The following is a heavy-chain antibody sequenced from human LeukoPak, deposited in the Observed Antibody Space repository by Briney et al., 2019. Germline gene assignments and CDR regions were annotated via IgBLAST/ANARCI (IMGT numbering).Heavy chain of an antibody. D-gene: IGHD3-3*01. V-gene: IGHV4-39*01. CDR2: SYYSGST. CDR1: GDSISSNSYY. J-gene: IGHJ2*01. Sequence: PSATLSLNCTVSGDSISSNSYYWGWIRQPPGKGLEWLGNSYYSGSTYVIPSLKSRVTISVDTSKSQFALRLSSVTAADTAVYYCARRFSTRYWYFDLWGRGTLVTVSS. CDR3: ARRFSTRYWYFDL.